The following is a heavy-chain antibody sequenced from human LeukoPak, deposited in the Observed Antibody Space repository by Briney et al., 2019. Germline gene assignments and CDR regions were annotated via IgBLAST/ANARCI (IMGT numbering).Heavy chain of an antibody. CDR1: GFTFSSYS. D-gene: IGHD6-19*01. J-gene: IGHJ5*02. V-gene: IGHV3-48*04. CDR3: ARDSAGFDH. Sequence: GSLRLSCAASGFTFSSYSMNWVRQAPGKGLEWVSYISTSSSTMYYADSVKGRFTISRDNAKNSLYLQVNSLRAEDTAVYYCARDSAGFDHWGQGTLVTVSS. CDR2: ISTSSSTM.